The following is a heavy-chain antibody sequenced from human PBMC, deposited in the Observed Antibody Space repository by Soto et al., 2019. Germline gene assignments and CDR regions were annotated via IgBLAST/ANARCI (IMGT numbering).Heavy chain of an antibody. V-gene: IGHV4-34*01. CDR3: ARVAPCDSSSSFDY. Sequence: QVQLQQWGAGLLKPSETLSLTCAVYGGSFSGYYWSWIRQPPGKGLEWIGEINHSGSTNYNPSLKSRVTISVDTSKNQFSLKLSSVTAADTAVYYGARVAPCDSSSSFDYWGQGTLVTVSS. J-gene: IGHJ4*02. D-gene: IGHD6-6*01. CDR1: GGSFSGYY. CDR2: INHSGST.